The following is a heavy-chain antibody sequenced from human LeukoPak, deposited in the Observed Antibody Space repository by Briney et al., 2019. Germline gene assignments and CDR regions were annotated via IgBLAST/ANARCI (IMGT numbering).Heavy chain of an antibody. D-gene: IGHD1-14*01. CDR1: GGSISSYY. CDR2: IYYSGST. J-gene: IGHJ5*02. Sequence: SETLSLTCTVSGGSISSYYWSWIRQPPGKGLEWIGYIYYSGSTNYNPSLKSRVTISVDTSKNQFSLKLSSVTAADTAVYYCARAAGLYWFDPWGQGTLVTVSS. V-gene: IGHV4-59*01. CDR3: ARAAGLYWFDP.